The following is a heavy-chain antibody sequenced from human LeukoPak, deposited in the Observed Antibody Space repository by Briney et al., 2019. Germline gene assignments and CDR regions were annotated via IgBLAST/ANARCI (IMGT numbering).Heavy chain of an antibody. CDR1: GYTFTSYD. D-gene: IGHD3-10*01. V-gene: IGHV1-8*01. CDR2: MNPNSGNT. CDR3: ARGKARWFGELLRSNYYYGMDV. Sequence: ASVKVSCKASGYTFTSYDINWVRQATGQGLEGMGWMNPNSGNTGYAQKFQGRVTMTRSTSISTAYMELSSLRSEDTAVYYCARGKARWFGELLRSNYYYGMDVWGQGTTVTVSS. J-gene: IGHJ6*02.